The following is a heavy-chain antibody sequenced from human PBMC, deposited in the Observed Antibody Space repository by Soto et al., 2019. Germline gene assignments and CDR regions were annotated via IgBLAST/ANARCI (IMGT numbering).Heavy chain of an antibody. Sequence: QVQLVQSGAEVKKPGSSVKVSCKAPGGTFSSHGISWVRQAPGQGLEWMGGIVPIFGTADEAQRFRGRVTITADASTSTAYMELSSLRSEDTAVYYCARGRYSGYDMPDTYYYYNYGMDVWGQGTTVTVSS. CDR3: ARGRYSGYDMPDTYYYYNYGMDV. V-gene: IGHV1-69*12. CDR1: GGTFSSHG. D-gene: IGHD5-12*01. CDR2: IVPIFGTA. J-gene: IGHJ6*02.